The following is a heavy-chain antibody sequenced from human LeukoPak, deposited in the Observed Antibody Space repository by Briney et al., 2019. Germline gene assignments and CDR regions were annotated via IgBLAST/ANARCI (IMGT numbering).Heavy chain of an antibody. CDR2: ISYDGSNK. D-gene: IGHD3-22*01. Sequence: PGGSLRLSCAASGFTFSSYGMHWVRQAPGKGLEWVAVISYDGSNKYYADSVKGRFTISRDNSKNTLYLQMNSLRAEDTAVYYCAKLGRGSGCSLDYWGQGTLVTVSS. CDR3: AKLGRGSGCSLDY. V-gene: IGHV3-30*18. J-gene: IGHJ4*02. CDR1: GFTFSSYG.